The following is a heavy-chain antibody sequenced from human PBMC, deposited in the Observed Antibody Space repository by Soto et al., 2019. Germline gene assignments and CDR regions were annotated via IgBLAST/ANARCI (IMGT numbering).Heavy chain of an antibody. J-gene: IGHJ4*01. CDR2: IIPIFGTA. CDR1: GGTFSSYA. CDR3: ARDWYYYGSGSYFDY. V-gene: IGHV1-69*13. D-gene: IGHD3-10*01. Sequence: ASVKVSCKASGGTFSSYAISWVRQASGQGLEWMGGIIPIFGTANYAQKFQGRVTITADESTSTAYMELSSLRSEDTAVYYCARDWYYYGSGSYFDYWGQGTLVTVSS.